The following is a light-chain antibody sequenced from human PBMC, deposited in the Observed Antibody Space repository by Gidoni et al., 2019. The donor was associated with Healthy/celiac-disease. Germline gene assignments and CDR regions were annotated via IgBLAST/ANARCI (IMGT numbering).Light chain of an antibody. Sequence: DIVLTQSPATLSLSPGESATLSCRASQSVSSYLAWSQQKPGQAPRLLIYDASNRATGIPARFSGSGSGTDFTLTISSLEPEDFAVYYSQQRSNWPLTFGGGTKVEIK. CDR1: QSVSSY. J-gene: IGKJ4*01. CDR2: DAS. CDR3: QQRSNWPLT. V-gene: IGKV3-11*01.